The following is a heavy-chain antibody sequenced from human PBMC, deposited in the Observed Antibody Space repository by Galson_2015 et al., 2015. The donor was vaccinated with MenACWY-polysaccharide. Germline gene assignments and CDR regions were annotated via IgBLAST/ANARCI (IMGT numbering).Heavy chain of an antibody. D-gene: IGHD2-8*02. J-gene: IGHJ4*02. V-gene: IGHV3-23*01. CDR2: ISYSGGST. CDR1: GFTFSNYA. Sequence: SLRLSCAASGFTFSNYAMSWVRQAPGKGLEWVSVISYSGGSTYYADSVKGRFTISSDNSKNTLYLQMHSLRAEDTAVYYCAKEAGTGGDPCDYWVQGTLFTVSS. CDR3: AKEAGTGGDPCDY.